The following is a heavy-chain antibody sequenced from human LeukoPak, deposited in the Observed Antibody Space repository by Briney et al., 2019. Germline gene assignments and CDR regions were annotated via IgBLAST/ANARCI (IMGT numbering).Heavy chain of an antibody. CDR1: AGFTFSDYW. J-gene: IGHJ4*02. CDR3: VGGIGWQPDY. D-gene: IGHD6-19*01. V-gene: IGHV3-7*03. Sequence: PGGSLRLSCAASAGFTFSDYWMNWVRQAPGKGLEWVAIISQDGREKLYVDSVKGRFTISRDNAKSSLYLQINSLRAEDTAVYYCVGGIGWQPDYWGQGTLATVSS. CDR2: ISQDGREK.